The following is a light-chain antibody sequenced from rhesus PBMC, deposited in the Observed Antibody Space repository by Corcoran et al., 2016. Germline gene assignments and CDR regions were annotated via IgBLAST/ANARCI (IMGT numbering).Light chain of an antibody. CDR2: EVS. CDR1: SSDIGGYNR. CDR3: SSYASSSAFI. J-gene: IGLJ1*01. V-gene: IGLV2-13*02. Sequence: QAALTQSPSVSGSPGQSVTISCTGTSSDIGGYNRVSWYQQHPGKAPKLMIYEVSERPSGVSDRFSGSKSGNTASLNISGLQAEDEADYYCSSYASSSAFIFGAGTRLTVL.